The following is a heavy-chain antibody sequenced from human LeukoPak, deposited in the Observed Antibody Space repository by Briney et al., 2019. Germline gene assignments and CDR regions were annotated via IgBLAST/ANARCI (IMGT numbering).Heavy chain of an antibody. CDR3: ARSDNWNPDY. CDR2: ISSSNSTI. V-gene: IGHV3-48*01. Sequence: GGSLRLSCAASGFTFSSYSMNWVRQAPGKGLEWVSYISSSNSTIYYADSVKGRFTISRDNAKNSLYLQMNSLRAEDTAVYYCARSDNWNPDYWGQGTLVTVSS. J-gene: IGHJ4*02. D-gene: IGHD1-20*01. CDR1: GFTFSSYS.